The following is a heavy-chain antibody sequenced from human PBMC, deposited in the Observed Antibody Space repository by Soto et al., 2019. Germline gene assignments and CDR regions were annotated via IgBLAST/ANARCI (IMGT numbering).Heavy chain of an antibody. Sequence: QVQLQESGPGLVKPSQTLSLTCTVSGASISSGDSYWTWIRQPPGKGLEWIGHIYYSGSTYYSPSLKSRVTISLDTSKNQFSLKATSVTAADTAVYYCARVTSHWYFDLWGRGTLVTVSS. CDR3: ARVTSHWYFDL. J-gene: IGHJ2*01. V-gene: IGHV4-30-4*01. D-gene: IGHD4-4*01. CDR2: IYYSGST. CDR1: GASISSGDSY.